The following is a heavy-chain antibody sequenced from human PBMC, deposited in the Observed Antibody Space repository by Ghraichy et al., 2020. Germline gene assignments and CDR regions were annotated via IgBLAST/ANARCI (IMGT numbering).Heavy chain of an antibody. CDR1: GYTFTGYD. CDR2: MRPDSGDT. V-gene: IGHV1-8*01. CDR3: ARGPVRYVDWLLVAMDV. J-gene: IGHJ6*02. D-gene: IGHD3-9*01. Sequence: ASVKVSCKASGYTFTGYDISWVRQATGQGLEWMGWMRPDSGDTGYAQKFQGRVTMTRHASINTAYMEVSRLRSEDTAVYYCARGPVRYVDWLLVAMDVWGQGTTVTVTS.